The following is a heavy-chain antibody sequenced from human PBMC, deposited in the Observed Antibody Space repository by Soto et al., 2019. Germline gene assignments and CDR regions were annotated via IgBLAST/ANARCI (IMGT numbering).Heavy chain of an antibody. CDR1: GGTFSSYT. Sequence: QVQLVQSGAEVKKPGSSVKVSCKASGGTFSSYTISWVRQAPGQGLEWMGRIIPILGIANYAQKFEGRVTITEDKSTGTAYMELSSLRSEDTAVYYCAREGVSGYDFNFDYWGQGTLDTVSS. V-gene: IGHV1-69*08. CDR2: IIPILGIA. D-gene: IGHD5-12*01. CDR3: AREGVSGYDFNFDY. J-gene: IGHJ4*02.